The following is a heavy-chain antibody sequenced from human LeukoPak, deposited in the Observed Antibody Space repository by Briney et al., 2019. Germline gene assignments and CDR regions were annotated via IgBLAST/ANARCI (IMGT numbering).Heavy chain of an antibody. CDR3: AREVSDYDILTGWIDY. CDR1: GVSIKSGSYY. D-gene: IGHD3-9*01. CDR2: IYTSGTT. J-gene: IGHJ4*02. Sequence: EASETLSLTCTVSGVSIKSGSYYWSWIRQPAGKGLEWIGCIYTSGTTNYNPSLKSRVTISVGTSKSQFSLKLSSVTAADTAVYYCAREVSDYDILTGWIDYWGQGALVSVSS. V-gene: IGHV4-61*02.